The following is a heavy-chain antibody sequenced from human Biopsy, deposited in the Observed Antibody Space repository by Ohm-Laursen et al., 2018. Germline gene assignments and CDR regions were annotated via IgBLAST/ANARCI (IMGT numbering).Heavy chain of an antibody. J-gene: IGHJ6*02. CDR1: EYSVTDYF. Sequence: GASVKVSCKASEYSVTDYFIHWVRHAPGQGFEWMGWINLKSGVANHAQNFQGRVSMTRDTSIHTVYLELSSLRSDDTAVYYCARDMTVTARPYYYSGVDVWGPGTRVTVSS. V-gene: IGHV1-2*02. CDR2: INLKSGVA. CDR3: ARDMTVTARPYYYSGVDV. D-gene: IGHD4-17*01.